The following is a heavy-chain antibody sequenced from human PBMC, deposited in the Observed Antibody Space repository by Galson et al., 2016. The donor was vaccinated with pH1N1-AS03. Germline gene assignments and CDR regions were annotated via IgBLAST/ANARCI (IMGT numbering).Heavy chain of an antibody. CDR1: GVSITTYY. J-gene: IGHJ6*02. Sequence: LSLTCTVSGVSITTYYWSWIRHPAGKGLEWVGRIYASGNTNYNPSLKSRVTMSVDTSKNQFSLTLNSVTAADTAVYFCARDFGSGHYMNYYNYGMDIWDQGTTVTVSS. CDR3: ARDFGSGHYMNYYNYGMDI. D-gene: IGHD3-10*01. CDR2: IYASGNT. V-gene: IGHV4-4*07.